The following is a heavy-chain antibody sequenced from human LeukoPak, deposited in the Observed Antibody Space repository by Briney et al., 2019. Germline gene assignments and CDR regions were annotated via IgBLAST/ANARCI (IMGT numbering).Heavy chain of an antibody. J-gene: IGHJ4*02. CDR3: ARGFWSRYYDY. CDR2: FHYSGST. V-gene: IGHV4-38-2*02. Sequence: PSETLSLTCTVSGYSISSAYYWGWIRQSPGKGLEWIGSFHYSGSTSYNPSLKSRVTISVDSSKNQFSLRLSSVTAADPAVYYCARGFWSRYYDYWGQGTLVTVSS. D-gene: IGHD2-8*02. CDR1: GYSISSAYY.